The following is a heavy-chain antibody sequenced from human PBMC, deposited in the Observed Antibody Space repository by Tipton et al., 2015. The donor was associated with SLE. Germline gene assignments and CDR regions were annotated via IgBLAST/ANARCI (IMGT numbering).Heavy chain of an antibody. CDR2: IYPKNGGT. V-gene: IGHV1-2*02. J-gene: IGHJ2*01. Sequence: QSGAEVKKPGVSVKVSCKAXXXTFSDYFMHWVRQAPXQGLEWMGWIYPKNGGTYYAQKFQGRVTMTRDTSINTVYMEMTRLTSDXTAVYYCVRENWYFDFWGRGTLVTVSS. CDR1: XXTFSDYF. CDR3: VRENWYFDF.